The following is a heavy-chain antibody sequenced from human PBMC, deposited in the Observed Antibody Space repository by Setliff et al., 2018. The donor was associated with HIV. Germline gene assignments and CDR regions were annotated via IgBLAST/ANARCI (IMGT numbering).Heavy chain of an antibody. CDR3: ARPLLRTNAVYGILGNWFDS. J-gene: IGHJ5*01. V-gene: IGHV3-72*01. Sequence: PGGYLRLSCAASGFTFSDHYMDWVRQAPGKGLEWVGRTRNEANSYTTEYAASVKGRFTISRDDSKNSLYLQMNSLRAEDTAVYYCARPLLRTNAVYGILGNWFDSWGRGTLVTVS. D-gene: IGHD2-8*01. CDR1: GFTFSDHY. CDR2: TRNEANSYTT.